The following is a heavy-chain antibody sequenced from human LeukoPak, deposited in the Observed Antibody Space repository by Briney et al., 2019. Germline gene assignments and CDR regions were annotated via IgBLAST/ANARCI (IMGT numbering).Heavy chain of an antibody. V-gene: IGHV4-4*02. J-gene: IGHJ5*02. CDR3: ARAPMVRGVIGWFDP. D-gene: IGHD3-10*01. Sequence: SGTLSLTCAVSGGSISSSNWWSWVRQPPGKGLEWIGEIYHSGSTNYNPSLKSRVTISVDKSKNQFSLKLSSVTAADTAVYYCARAPMVRGVIGWFDPWGQGTLVTVSS. CDR2: IYHSGST. CDR1: GGSISSSNW.